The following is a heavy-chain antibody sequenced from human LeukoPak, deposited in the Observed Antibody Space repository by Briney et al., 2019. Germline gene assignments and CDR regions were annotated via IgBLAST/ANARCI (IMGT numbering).Heavy chain of an antibody. D-gene: IGHD2-2*01. V-gene: IGHV4-59*01. CDR3: AGGGGGYCSSTSCYFWFDP. J-gene: IGHJ5*02. Sequence: SETLSLTCTVSGGSISTYYWSWIRQPPGKGLELIGYIYYSGSTNYNPSLKSRLTISVDTSKNQFSLKLSSVTAADTAVYYCAGGGGGYCSSTSCYFWFDPWGQGTLVTVSS. CDR1: GGSISTYY. CDR2: IYYSGST.